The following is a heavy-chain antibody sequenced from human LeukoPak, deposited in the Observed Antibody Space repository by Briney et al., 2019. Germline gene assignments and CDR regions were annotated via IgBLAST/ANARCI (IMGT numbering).Heavy chain of an antibody. Sequence: GESLKISCKGSGYSFTSYWIGWVRQMSGKGLEWMGIIYPGDSNTRYSPSFQGQVTMSADKSTRTAYLQWSSLKASGTAMYYCARVLYYDFLTGYYNDNWFDPWGQGTMVTVSS. CDR1: GYSFTSYW. D-gene: IGHD3-9*01. J-gene: IGHJ5*02. V-gene: IGHV5-51*01. CDR2: IYPGDSNT. CDR3: ARVLYYDFLTGYYNDNWFDP.